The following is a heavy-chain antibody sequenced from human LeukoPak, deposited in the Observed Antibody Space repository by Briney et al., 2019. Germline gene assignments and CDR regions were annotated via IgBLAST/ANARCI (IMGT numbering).Heavy chain of an antibody. D-gene: IGHD3-3*01. CDR2: INPNSGGT. CDR1: GYTFTDYY. J-gene: IGHJ6*02. V-gene: IGHV1-2*04. CDR3: VRGGDFWSGYYPYYYYYGMDV. Sequence: ASVKVSCKASGYTFTDYYMHWVRQAPGQGLEWMGWINPNSGGTNYAQKSQGWVTMTRDTSISTAYMELSRLRSDDTAVYYCVRGGDFWSGYYPYYYYYGMDVWGQGTTVTVSS.